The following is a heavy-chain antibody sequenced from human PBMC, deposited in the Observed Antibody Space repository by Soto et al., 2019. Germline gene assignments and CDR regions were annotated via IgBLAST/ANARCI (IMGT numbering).Heavy chain of an antibody. D-gene: IGHD3-22*01. V-gene: IGHV3-7*05. CDR3: ARDIRDSDSSAYRPSDF. CDR1: GFTFNNNW. CDR2: IKEDGREK. J-gene: IGHJ4*02. Sequence: EVQVVESGGGLVQPGGSLRLSCTVSGFTFNNNWMTWVRQAPGKGLEWVANIKEDGREKHYVDSAKGRFTISRDNAKNSLYLQMNNLRAEDTAVYYCARDIRDSDSSAYRPSDFWGQGVLVTVSS.